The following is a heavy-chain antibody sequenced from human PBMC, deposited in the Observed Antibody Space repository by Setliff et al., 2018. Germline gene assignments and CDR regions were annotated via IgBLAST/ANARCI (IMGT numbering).Heavy chain of an antibody. V-gene: IGHV4-61*08. CDR1: GGSISSGGYY. CDR3: ARDRSYYASGSFTKWFDY. D-gene: IGHD3-10*01. J-gene: IGHJ4*02. Sequence: LSLTCTVSGGSISSGGYYWSWIRQHPGKGLEWIGFIFYSGDTNSNPSLKSRVTMSVDTSKNQFSLKLNSVTAADTATYYCARDRSYYASGSFTKWFDYWGQGALVTAPQ. CDR2: IFYSGDT.